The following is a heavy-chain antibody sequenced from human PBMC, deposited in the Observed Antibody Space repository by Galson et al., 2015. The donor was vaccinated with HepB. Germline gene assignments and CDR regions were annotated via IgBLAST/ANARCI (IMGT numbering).Heavy chain of an antibody. J-gene: IGHJ5*02. V-gene: IGHV4-34*01. CDR1: GGSFSGYY. CDR2: INHSGST. Sequence: SETLSLTCAVYGGSFSGYYWSWIRQPPGKGLEWIGEINHSGSTNYNPSLKSRVTISVDTSKNQFSLKLSSVTAADTAVYYCASGIRYSSSWYVHWFDPWGQGTLVTVSS. D-gene: IGHD6-13*01. CDR3: ASGIRYSSSWYVHWFDP.